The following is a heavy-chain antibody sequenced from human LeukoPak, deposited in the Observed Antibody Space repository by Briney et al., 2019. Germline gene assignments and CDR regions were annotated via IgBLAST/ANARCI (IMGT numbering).Heavy chain of an antibody. D-gene: IGHD1-26*01. CDR2: INHSGST. CDR1: GGSFSGYY. CDR3: ARENISGRYSQGAFDI. J-gene: IGHJ3*02. Sequence: PSETLSLTCAVYGGSFSGYYWSWIRQPPGKGLEWIGEINHSGSTNYNPSLKSRVTISVDTSKNQFSLKLSSVTAADTAVYYCARENISGRYSQGAFDIWGQGTMVTVSS. V-gene: IGHV4-34*01.